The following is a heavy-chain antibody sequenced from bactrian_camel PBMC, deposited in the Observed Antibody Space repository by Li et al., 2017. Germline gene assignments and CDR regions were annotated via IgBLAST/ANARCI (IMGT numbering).Heavy chain of an antibody. CDR1: GFSFSSYD. J-gene: IGHJ4*01. Sequence: VESGGGLVQPGGSLRLSCEASGFSFSSYDMTWVRQAPGKGLEWVSLITSDGSSKYYADPVKGRFTISRDNAKNTVDLQLNSLKTEDMAMYYCAKTGDGGSWGEYDFWGQGTQVTVS. D-gene: IGHD6*01. CDR3: AKTGDGGSWGEYDF. V-gene: IGHV3S40*01. CDR2: ITSDGSSK.